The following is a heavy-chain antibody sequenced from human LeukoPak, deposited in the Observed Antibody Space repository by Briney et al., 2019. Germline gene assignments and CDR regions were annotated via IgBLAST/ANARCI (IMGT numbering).Heavy chain of an antibody. CDR3: ARRLIRGYNWFDP. CDR2: IYPGDSDT. Sequence: GESLQISCKGSGYSFTSYWIGWVRQLPGKGLEWMGIIYPGDSDTRYSPSFQGQVTISADKSISTAYLQWSSLKASDTAMYHCARRLIRGYNWFDPWGQGTLVTVSS. J-gene: IGHJ5*02. CDR1: GYSFTSYW. V-gene: IGHV5-51*01. D-gene: IGHD4-23*01.